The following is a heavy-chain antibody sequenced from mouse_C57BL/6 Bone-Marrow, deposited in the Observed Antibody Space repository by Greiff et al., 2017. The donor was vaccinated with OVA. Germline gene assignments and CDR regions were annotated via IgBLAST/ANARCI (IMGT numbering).Heavy chain of an antibody. CDR1: GFNITDDY. CDR3: TTWGRGVDY. V-gene: IGHV14-4*01. D-gene: IGHD3-3*01. Sequence: VQLQQSGAELVRPGASVKLSCTASGFNITDDYMHWVKQRPEQGLEWIGWIDPENGDTEYASKVPGTATITDDTANNKAYLQLSSLTSEDTAVYYCTTWGRGVDYWGQGTTLTVSS. CDR2: IDPENGDT. J-gene: IGHJ2*01.